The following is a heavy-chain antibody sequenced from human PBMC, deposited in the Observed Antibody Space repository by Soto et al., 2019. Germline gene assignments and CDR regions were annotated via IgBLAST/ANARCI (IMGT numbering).Heavy chain of an antibody. CDR1: GGSISSSNW. J-gene: IGHJ6*02. D-gene: IGHD3-10*01. CDR2: IYHSGST. V-gene: IGHV4-4*02. Sequence: SETLSLTCAVSGGSISSSNWWSWVRQPPGKGLEWIGEIYHSGSTNYNPSLKSRVTISVDKSKNQFSLKLSSVTAADTAVYYCASLRGGYYYALDVWGQGTTVTVSS. CDR3: ASLRGGYYYALDV.